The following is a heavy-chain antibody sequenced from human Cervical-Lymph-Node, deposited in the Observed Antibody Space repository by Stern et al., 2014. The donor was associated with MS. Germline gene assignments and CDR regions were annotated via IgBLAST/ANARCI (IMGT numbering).Heavy chain of an antibody. CDR3: ARDLIGDGDLSLDN. V-gene: IGHV1-2*02. CDR2: INSKRGGT. Sequence: VQLVESGAEVKKPGASVKVSCKASGYTFTGYYIHWVRQAPGQGPEWMGWINSKRGGTNYAQIFQGRVTMTRDTSISTAYMELSGLRPDDTAVYYCARDLIGDGDLSLDNWGQGTLVTVSS. D-gene: IGHD3-10*01. J-gene: IGHJ4*02. CDR1: GYTFTGYY.